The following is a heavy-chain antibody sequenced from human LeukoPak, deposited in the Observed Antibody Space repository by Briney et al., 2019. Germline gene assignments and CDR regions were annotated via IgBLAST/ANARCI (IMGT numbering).Heavy chain of an antibody. J-gene: IGHJ4*02. Sequence: SETLSLTCTVSGGSISDDSWTWIRQPPGKGLDWIGSIFDIGSITYNPSLRSRLTISVETSKNQISLKLSSVTAADTAVYFCARAASGDRYSGYAKDRYYFDRWGQGTLVTVSS. CDR1: GGSISDDS. V-gene: IGHV4-59*01. CDR3: ARAASGDRYSGYAKDRYYFDR. CDR2: IFDIGSI. D-gene: IGHD5-12*01.